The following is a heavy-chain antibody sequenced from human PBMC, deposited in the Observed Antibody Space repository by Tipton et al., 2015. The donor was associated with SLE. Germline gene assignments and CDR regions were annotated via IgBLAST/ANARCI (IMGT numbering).Heavy chain of an antibody. CDR1: GFSFSDAW. CDR2: IKSKTDGGTT. V-gene: IGHV3-15*01. D-gene: IGHD3-3*01. CDR3: ATEDFWSGSYYFDQ. J-gene: IGHJ4*02. Sequence: GSLRLSCVASGFSFSDAWMSWVRQAPGKGLEWVGRIKSKTDGGTTDYAAPVKGRFTISRDDSKNTLYLQMNSLKTEDTAVYYCATEDFWSGSYYFDQWDQGILVTVSS.